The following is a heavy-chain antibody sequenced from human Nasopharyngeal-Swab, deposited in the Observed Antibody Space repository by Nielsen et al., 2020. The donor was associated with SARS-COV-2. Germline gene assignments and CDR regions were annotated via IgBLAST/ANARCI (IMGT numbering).Heavy chain of an antibody. Sequence: GGSLRLSCEASGFTISRYGMHWVRQAPGKGLEWVTFISYDGSAKYYADSVKGRFTISTDVSNNTLYLQMNSLRVEDTAIYYCTKGAQLGDYWGQGTLVTVSS. CDR3: TKGAQLGDY. CDR1: GFTISRYG. J-gene: IGHJ4*02. D-gene: IGHD6-13*01. CDR2: ISYDGSAK. V-gene: IGHV3-30*18.